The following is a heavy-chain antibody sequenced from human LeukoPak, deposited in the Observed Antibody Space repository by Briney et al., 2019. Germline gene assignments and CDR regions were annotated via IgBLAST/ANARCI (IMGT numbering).Heavy chain of an antibody. CDR2: ISSSSSYI. Sequence: GGSLRLSCAASGFTFSSHSMNWVRQAPGKGLEWVSSISSSSSYIYYADSVKGRFTISRDNAKNSLYLQMNSLRAEDTAVYYCARDLSSSGTYYFDYWAQGTLVTVSS. CDR1: GFTFSSHS. CDR3: ARDLSSSGTYYFDY. J-gene: IGHJ4*02. V-gene: IGHV3-21*01. D-gene: IGHD6-13*01.